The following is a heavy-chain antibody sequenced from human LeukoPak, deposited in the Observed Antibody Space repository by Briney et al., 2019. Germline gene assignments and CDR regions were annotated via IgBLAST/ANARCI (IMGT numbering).Heavy chain of an antibody. Sequence: GASVKVSCKASGYTFTSYDINWVRQATGQGLEWMGWMNPNSGNTGYAQKFQGRVTMTRNTSISTAYMELSSLRSEDTAVYYCARVFGPPSWYDFWSGYKPTDAFDIWGQGTMVTVSS. J-gene: IGHJ3*02. V-gene: IGHV1-8*01. CDR2: MNPNSGNT. CDR1: GYTFTSYD. CDR3: ARVFGPPSWYDFWSGYKPTDAFDI. D-gene: IGHD3-3*01.